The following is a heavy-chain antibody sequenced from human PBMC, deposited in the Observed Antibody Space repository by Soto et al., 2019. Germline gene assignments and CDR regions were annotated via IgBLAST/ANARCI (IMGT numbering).Heavy chain of an antibody. CDR1: GGAIISRSYC. Sequence: SETLSLTCTVSGGAIISRSYCFFCIRQPPWKGLELIGTIYYSGSTYGNPSLKSRVTISVDTSKNQLSLKLSSVTAADTAVYYCARLYSGSYFDYWGQGTLVTVSS. D-gene: IGHD1-26*01. J-gene: IGHJ4*02. CDR3: ARLYSGSYFDY. V-gene: IGHV4-39*01. CDR2: IYYSGST.